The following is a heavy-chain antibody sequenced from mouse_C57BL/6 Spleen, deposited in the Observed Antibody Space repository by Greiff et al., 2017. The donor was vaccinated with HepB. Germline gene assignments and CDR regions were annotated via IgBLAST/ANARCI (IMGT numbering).Heavy chain of an antibody. CDR3: ARRGSSGYRYFDY. V-gene: IGHV1-18*01. J-gene: IGHJ2*01. CDR2: INPNNGGT. D-gene: IGHD3-2*02. CDR1: GYTFTDYN. Sequence: VQLKQSGPELVKPGASVKIPCKASGYTFTDYNMDWVKQSHGKSLEWIGDINPNNGGTIYNQKFKGKATLTVDKSSSTAYMELRSLTSEDTAVYYCARRGSSGYRYFDYWGQGTTLTVSS.